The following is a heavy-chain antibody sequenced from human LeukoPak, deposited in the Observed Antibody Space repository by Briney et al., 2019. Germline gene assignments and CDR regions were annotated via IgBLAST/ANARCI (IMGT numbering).Heavy chain of an antibody. D-gene: IGHD5-18*01. CDR3: AKGGRGYSYGDYYFDY. V-gene: IGHV3-23*01. CDR2: ISGSGGST. CDR1: GFTFSSYA. J-gene: IGHJ4*02. Sequence: GGSLRLSCAASGFTFSSYAMSWVRQAPGKGLEWVSAISGSGGSTYYADSVKGRFTISRDNSKNTLYLQMNSMRAEDTAVYYCAKGGRGYSYGDYYFDYWGQGTLVTVSA.